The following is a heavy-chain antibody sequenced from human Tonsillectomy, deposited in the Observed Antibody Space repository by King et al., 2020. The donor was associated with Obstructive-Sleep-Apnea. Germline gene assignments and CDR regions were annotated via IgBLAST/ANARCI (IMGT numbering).Heavy chain of an antibody. J-gene: IGHJ4*02. V-gene: IGHV3-30*04. D-gene: IGHD1-14*01. CDR3: ARDRYAAGATTTFDS. CDR2: ISYVGRNK. Sequence: VQLVESGGGVVQPGRSLRLSCAASGFTLSSYAMHWVRQAPVKGMEWVAGISYVGRNKYYSDSVKVPFTISRDNSTKTLYLQMNSLRAEDTAVYYCARDRYAAGATTTFDSWGQGTLVTVSS. CDR1: GFTLSSYA.